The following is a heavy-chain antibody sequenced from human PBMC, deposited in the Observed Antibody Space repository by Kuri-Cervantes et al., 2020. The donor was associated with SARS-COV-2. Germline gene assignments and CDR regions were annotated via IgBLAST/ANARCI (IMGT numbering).Heavy chain of an antibody. CDR2: IIPXXGIA. CDR3: ARELLAXXXSHAFDI. V-gene: IGHV1-69*04. J-gene: IGHJ3*02. D-gene: IGHD6-13*01. CDR1: GGTFXSYT. Sequence: SVKVXXXASGGTFXSYTISWVRQXPGQGLEWMXRIIPXXGIANYAQXXXGRVTITADKSTSTAYMEXSSLRSXXTAXXXRARELLAXXXSHAFDIWGQGTMVTVSS.